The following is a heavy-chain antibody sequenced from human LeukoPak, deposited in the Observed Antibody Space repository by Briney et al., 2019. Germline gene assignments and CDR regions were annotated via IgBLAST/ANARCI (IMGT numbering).Heavy chain of an antibody. J-gene: IGHJ4*02. V-gene: IGHV4-34*01. D-gene: IGHD3-3*01. Sequence: PSETLSLTCAVYGGSFSGNYWSWIRQPPGKGLEWIGEIKHSGSTNYNPSLKSRATISVAATKKQFSLKLSFATAAQTAVYYGARGRSVRFLEWFSSDYWGQGTLVTVSS. CDR1: GGSFSGNY. CDR2: IKHSGST. CDR3: ARGRSVRFLEWFSSDY.